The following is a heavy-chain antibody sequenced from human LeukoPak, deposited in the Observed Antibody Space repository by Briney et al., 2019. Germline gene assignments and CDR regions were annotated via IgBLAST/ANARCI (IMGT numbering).Heavy chain of an antibody. CDR3: ARVLRVRQVGAPFDP. Sequence: GGSVKVSCTASGYTFTGYYMNWVRQAPGQEVEWWGWINPYRGDPIYAQKLQGRVTMTRDTSISTAYVELSRLRSDDTAVYYCARVLRVRQVGAPFDPWGQGTLVTVSS. V-gene: IGHV1-2*02. D-gene: IGHD1-26*01. CDR2: INPYRGDP. CDR1: GYTFTGYY. J-gene: IGHJ5*02.